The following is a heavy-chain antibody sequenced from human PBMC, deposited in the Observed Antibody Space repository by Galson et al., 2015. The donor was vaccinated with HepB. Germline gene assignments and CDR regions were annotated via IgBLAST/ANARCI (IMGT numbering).Heavy chain of an antibody. D-gene: IGHD5-24*01. CDR3: ARGGMAAIGGSTFDF. CDR1: GYTFTTYT. Sequence: SVKVSCKASGYTFTTYTINWLRQAPGQGLEWMGWINTYIGTTKYAQKFQDRVTMTTDTFTKIAYMELTSLRSDDTAMYYCARGGMAAIGGSTFDFWGQGTRVTVS. V-gene: IGHV1-18*01. J-gene: IGHJ4*02. CDR2: INTYIGTT.